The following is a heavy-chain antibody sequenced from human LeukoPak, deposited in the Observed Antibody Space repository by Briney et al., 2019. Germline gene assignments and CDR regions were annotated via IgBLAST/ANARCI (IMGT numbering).Heavy chain of an antibody. D-gene: IGHD6-13*01. CDR3: ARAEPPAAGTKKGAFDI. CDR2: IWFDGNNK. V-gene: IGHV3-33*01. CDR1: GFSFSSYG. Sequence: GGSLRLSCAASGFSFSSYGMHWVRQAPGKGLEWVATIWFDGNNKYYADSVKGRFTISRDNSKNTLYLQMNSLRAEDTAVYYCARAEPPAAGTKKGAFDIWGQGTMLTVSS. J-gene: IGHJ3*02.